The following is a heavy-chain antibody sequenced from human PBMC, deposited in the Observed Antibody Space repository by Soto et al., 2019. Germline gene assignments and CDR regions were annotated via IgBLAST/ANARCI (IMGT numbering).Heavy chain of an antibody. CDR1: GSTFTANY. CDR3: ARRTTWNAFDI. CDR2: INPNSGGT. V-gene: IGHV1-2*04. Sequence: GASGRVSSRASGSTFTANYMHWVRQPPGQGLEWMGWINPNSGGTNYAQKSQGWVTMTRDTSISTAYMELSRLRSDDTAVYYCARRTTWNAFDIWGQGTMVTVSS. J-gene: IGHJ3*02. D-gene: IGHD1-1*01.